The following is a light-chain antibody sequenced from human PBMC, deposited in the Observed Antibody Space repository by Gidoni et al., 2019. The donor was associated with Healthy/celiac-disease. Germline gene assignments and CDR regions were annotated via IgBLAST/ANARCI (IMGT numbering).Light chain of an antibody. J-gene: IGKJ2*01. CDR3: QQFNSYPYT. CDR1: QGISRA. CDR2: DAS. V-gene: IGKV1-13*02. Sequence: IQLTQSPSSLSASVGDRVTITCRASQGISRALAWYQQKPGKAPKLLIYDASSLESGVPSRFSGSGSGADFTLTISSLPAEDFATYYCQQFNSYPYTFGQGTKLEIK.